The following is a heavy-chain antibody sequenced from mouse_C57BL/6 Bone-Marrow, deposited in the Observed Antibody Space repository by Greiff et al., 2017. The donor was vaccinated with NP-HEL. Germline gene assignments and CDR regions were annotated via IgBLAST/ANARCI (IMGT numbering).Heavy chain of an antibody. Sequence: VHLPPPLSYLVKPGASVKLSCKASGYTFTNYWMHWVKQRPGRGLEWIGRIDPNSGGTKYNEKFKSKATLTVDKPSSTAYMQLSSLTSEDSAVYYCARYYYGSGYFDYWGQGTTLTVSS. V-gene: IGHV1-72*01. D-gene: IGHD1-1*01. CDR1: GYTFTNYW. J-gene: IGHJ2*01. CDR2: IDPNSGGT. CDR3: ARYYYGSGYFDY.